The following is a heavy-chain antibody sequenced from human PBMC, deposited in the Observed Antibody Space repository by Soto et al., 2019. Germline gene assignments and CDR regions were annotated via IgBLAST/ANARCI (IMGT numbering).Heavy chain of an antibody. CDR3: ARDLSIVVVPAAPPFDY. J-gene: IGHJ4*02. V-gene: IGHV3-21*01. CDR2: ISSSSSYI. Sequence: GGSLRLSCAASGFTFSSYSMNWVRQAPGKGLEWVSSISSSSSYIYYADSVKGRFTISRDNAKNSLYLQMNSLRAEDTAVYYCARDLSIVVVPAAPPFDYWGQGTLVTVSS. CDR1: GFTFSSYS. D-gene: IGHD2-2*01.